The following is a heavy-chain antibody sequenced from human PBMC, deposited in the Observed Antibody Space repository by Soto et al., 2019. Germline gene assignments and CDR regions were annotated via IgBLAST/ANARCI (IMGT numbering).Heavy chain of an antibody. D-gene: IGHD3-3*01. J-gene: IGHJ3*02. Sequence: GESLKISCKGSGYSFTSYWIGWVRQMAGKGLEWMGIIYPGDSDTRYSPSFQGQVTISADKSISTAYLQWSSLKASDTAMYYCARRKSDFWSGSGAFDIWGQGTMVTVSS. CDR1: GYSFTSYW. V-gene: IGHV5-51*01. CDR3: ARRKSDFWSGSGAFDI. CDR2: IYPGDSDT.